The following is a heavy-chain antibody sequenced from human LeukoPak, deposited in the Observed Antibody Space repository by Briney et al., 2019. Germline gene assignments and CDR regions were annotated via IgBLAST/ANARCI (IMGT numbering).Heavy chain of an antibody. D-gene: IGHD3-3*01. J-gene: IGHJ3*02. CDR3: AREEAPDFWSGYRHDAFDI. CDR1: GGSISSGGYY. CDR2: IYHSGST. V-gene: IGHV4-30-2*01. Sequence: SETLSLTCTVSGGSISSGGYYWSWIRQPPGKGLEWIGYIYHSGSTYYNPSLKSRVTISVDRSKNQFSLKLSSVTAADTAVYYCAREEAPDFWSGYRHDAFDIWGQGTMVTVSS.